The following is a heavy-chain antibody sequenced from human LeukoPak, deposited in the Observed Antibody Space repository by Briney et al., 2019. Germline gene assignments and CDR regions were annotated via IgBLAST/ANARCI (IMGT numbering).Heavy chain of an antibody. CDR3: AKDLEIAVAGTDYYYGMDV. CDR1: GFTFSSYG. V-gene: IGHV3-30*18. CDR2: ISYDGSNK. J-gene: IGHJ6*02. Sequence: GGSLRLSCAASGFTFSSYGMHRVRQAPGKGLEWVAVISYDGSNKYYADSVKGRFTISRDNSKNTLYLQMNSLRAEDTAVYYCAKDLEIAVAGTDYYYGMDVWGQGTTVTVSS. D-gene: IGHD6-19*01.